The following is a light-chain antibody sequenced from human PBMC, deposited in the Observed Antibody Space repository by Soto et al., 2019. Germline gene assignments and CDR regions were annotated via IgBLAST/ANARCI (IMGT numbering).Light chain of an antibody. V-gene: IGLV2-8*01. CDR3: SSCAGTNSLV. CDR1: TSDIGAYNY. J-gene: IGLJ1*01. CDR2: EVT. Sequence: QSLLTQPPSASGSPGQSVTISCTGTTSDIGAYNYVSWYQQRPGKAPKLIIYEVTRRPSGVPDRIFGSKSYTTASLTVSGLQAEDEADYYCSSCAGTNSLVFGTGTKGTVL.